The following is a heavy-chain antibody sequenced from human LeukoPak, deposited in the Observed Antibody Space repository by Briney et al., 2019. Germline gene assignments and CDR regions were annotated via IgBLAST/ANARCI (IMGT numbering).Heavy chain of an antibody. V-gene: IGHV4-59*05. CDR1: GGSISSYY. Sequence: SETLSLTCTVSGGSISSYYWSWIRQPPGKGLEWIGSIYYSGSIYYNPSLKSRVTISVDTSKNQFSLKLSSVTAADTAVYYCARHYSSGYPPDAFDIWGQGTMVTVSS. J-gene: IGHJ3*02. CDR2: IYYSGSI. D-gene: IGHD6-19*01. CDR3: ARHYSSGYPPDAFDI.